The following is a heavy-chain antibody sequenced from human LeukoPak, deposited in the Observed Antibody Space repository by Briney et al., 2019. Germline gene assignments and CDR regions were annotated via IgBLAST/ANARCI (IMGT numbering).Heavy chain of an antibody. V-gene: IGHV4-38-2*02. Sequence: SETLSLTCTVTGYSISTGYYWGWIRQTPGKGLEWIGSLYHSRSRYYNPSLKSRVTISVDTSKNEFSLKLNSVTAADSGVYYCARFNPESDFWGHGTRVTVSS. J-gene: IGHJ5*01. CDR1: GYSISTGYY. CDR3: ARFNPESDF. CDR2: LYHSRSR.